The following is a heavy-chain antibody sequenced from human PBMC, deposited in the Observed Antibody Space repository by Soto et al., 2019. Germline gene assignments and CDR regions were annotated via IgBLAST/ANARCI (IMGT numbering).Heavy chain of an antibody. V-gene: IGHV3-23*01. CDR3: AKRSIAVAGTGPIT. Sequence: EVQLLESGGGLVQPGGSLRLSCAASGFTFSSYAMSWVRQAPGKGLEWVSAISGSGGSTYYADSVKGRLTISRDNSKNTLYRQMNSLRAEDTAVYYCAKRSIAVAGTGPITWGQGTLVTVSS. CDR1: GFTFSSYA. J-gene: IGHJ5*02. D-gene: IGHD6-19*01. CDR2: ISGSGGST.